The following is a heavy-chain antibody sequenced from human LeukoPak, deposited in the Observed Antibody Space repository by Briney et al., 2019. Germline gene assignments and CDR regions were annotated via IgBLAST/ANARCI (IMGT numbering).Heavy chain of an antibody. CDR3: ARDHCDDAACYPFDR. CDR2: VYPGGST. J-gene: IGHJ4*02. D-gene: IGHD2-21*01. Sequence: SETLSLTCNVSGVSFNYYYWSWIRQPAGKGLEWIGRVYPGGSTNYNPSLKSRVMMSLDKANNQFSLRLSSVTAADTATYYCARDHCDDAACYPFDRWGQGTLVTVSS. V-gene: IGHV4-4*07. CDR1: GVSFNYYY.